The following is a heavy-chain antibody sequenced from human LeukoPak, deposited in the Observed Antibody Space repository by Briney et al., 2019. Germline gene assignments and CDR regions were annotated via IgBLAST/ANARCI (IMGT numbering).Heavy chain of an antibody. Sequence: PSETLSLTCTVSGGSISSSSYYWSWIRQPPGKGLEWIGEINHSGSTNYNPSLKSRVTISVDTSKNQFSLKLSSVTAADTAVYYCARNGYSSGWPRKYYFDYWGQGTLVTVSS. J-gene: IGHJ4*02. V-gene: IGHV4-39*07. CDR3: ARNGYSSGWPRKYYFDY. CDR2: INHSGST. D-gene: IGHD6-19*01. CDR1: GGSISSSSYY.